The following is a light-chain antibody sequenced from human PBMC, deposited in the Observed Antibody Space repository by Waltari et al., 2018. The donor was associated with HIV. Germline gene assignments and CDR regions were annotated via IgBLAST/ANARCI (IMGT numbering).Light chain of an antibody. CDR3: AAWDDSLNGVV. CDR1: SSNIGSNT. CDR2: SNH. V-gene: IGLV1-44*01. Sequence: QSVLTQPPSASGTPGQRVTISCSGSSSNIGSNTVNWYQHLPGTAPKLLIYSNHRRPSGVPDRFSGSKSGTSASLAISGLQSEDEADYYCAAWDDSLNGVVFGGGTKLTVL. J-gene: IGLJ2*01.